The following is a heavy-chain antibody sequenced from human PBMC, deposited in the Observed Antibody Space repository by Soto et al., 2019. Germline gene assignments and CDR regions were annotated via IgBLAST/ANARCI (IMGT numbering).Heavy chain of an antibody. CDR1: GFTFSSYS. CDR3: ARDQPGYSYGYGLGY. J-gene: IGHJ4*02. V-gene: IGHV3-21*01. CDR2: ISSSSSYI. D-gene: IGHD5-18*01. Sequence: EVQLVESGGGLVKPGGSLRLSCAASGFTFSSYSMKWVRQAPGKGLEWVSSISSSSSYIYYADSVKGRFTISRDNAKNSLYLQMISLRAEDTAVYYCARDQPGYSYGYGLGYWGEGTLVSVSS.